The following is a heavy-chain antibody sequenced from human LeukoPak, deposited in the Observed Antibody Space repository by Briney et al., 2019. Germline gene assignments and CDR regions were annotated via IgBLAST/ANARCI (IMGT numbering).Heavy chain of an antibody. CDR3: VRDSSGYGAPGFDY. Sequence: VASVKVSCKASGYTFTSYAMHWVRQAPGQRLEWMGWINAGNGNTKYSQKFQGRVTITRDTSASTAYMELSSLRSDDTAVYYCVRDSSGYGAPGFDYWGQGTLVTVSS. D-gene: IGHD3-22*01. J-gene: IGHJ4*02. V-gene: IGHV1-3*01. CDR2: INAGNGNT. CDR1: GYTFTSYA.